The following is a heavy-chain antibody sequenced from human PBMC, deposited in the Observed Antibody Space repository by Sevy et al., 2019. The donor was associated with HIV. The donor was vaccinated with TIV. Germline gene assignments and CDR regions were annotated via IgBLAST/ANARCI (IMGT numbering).Heavy chain of an antibody. D-gene: IGHD5-18*01. V-gene: IGHV3-48*02. CDR1: GFTFSSYS. J-gene: IGHJ4*02. CDR2: ISSSSTI. Sequence: GGSLRLSCAASGFTFSSYSMNWVRQAPGKGLEWASYISSSSTIYYADSVKGCFTISRDNAKNSLYLQMNSLRDEDTAVYYCAYRDGGGGDTALGYWGQGTLVTVSS. CDR3: AYRDGGGGDTALGY.